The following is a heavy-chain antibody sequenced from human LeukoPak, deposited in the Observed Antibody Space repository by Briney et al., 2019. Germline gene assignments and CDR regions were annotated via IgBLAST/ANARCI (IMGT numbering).Heavy chain of an antibody. D-gene: IGHD6-13*01. J-gene: IGHJ4*02. Sequence: PGGSLRLSCAASGFTVSSNYMSWVRQAPGKGLEWVSVIYSGDSTYYAGSVKGRFTISRDNSKNTLYLQMNSLRAEDTAVYYCARGLGSSSWYEYWGQGTLVTVSS. CDR3: ARGLGSSSWYEY. V-gene: IGHV3-53*01. CDR2: IYSGDST. CDR1: GFTVSSNY.